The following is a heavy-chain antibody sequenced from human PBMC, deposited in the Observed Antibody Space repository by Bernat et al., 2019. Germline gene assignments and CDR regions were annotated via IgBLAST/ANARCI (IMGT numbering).Heavy chain of an antibody. J-gene: IGHJ4*02. V-gene: IGHV1-3*01. CDR1: GYTFTNYA. Sequence: QVQLVQSGAEVKKPGASVKVSCEASGYTFTNYAIHWVRQAPGQSLEWVGWINPGNGNTKYSQNFQGRVTFTRDTSATTAYMEMSSLTSEDTAVFYCGRGGYCTGGTCSYFDYWGQGTLVTVSS. CDR3: GRGGYCTGGTCSYFDY. CDR2: INPGNGNT. D-gene: IGHD2-15*01.